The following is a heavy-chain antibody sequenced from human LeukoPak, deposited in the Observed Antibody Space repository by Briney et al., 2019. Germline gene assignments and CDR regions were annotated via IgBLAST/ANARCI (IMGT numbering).Heavy chain of an antibody. J-gene: IGHJ2*01. CDR1: GFTFSNYA. CDR3: AKARGSGYYSSFDL. V-gene: IGHV3-23*01. D-gene: IGHD6-19*01. Sequence: GGSLRLSCAASGFTFSNYAMNWVRQAPGKGLEWVSAFTGSGGSTYYADSVKGRFTISRDKSKNTLFLQMNSLRAEDTAVYYCAKARGSGYYSSFDLWGRGTLVTVSS. CDR2: FTGSGGST.